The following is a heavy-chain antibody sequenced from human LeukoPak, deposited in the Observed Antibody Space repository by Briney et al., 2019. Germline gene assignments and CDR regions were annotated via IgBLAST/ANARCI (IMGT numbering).Heavy chain of an antibody. D-gene: IGHD3-22*01. Sequence: GGSLRLSCAGAGFSFSTYWMNWVRQAPGKGLEWVANIQQDGSAKYYVDSVKGRFTISKDNAKNSLYLQMNSLRAEDTAVYYCARFSLYDNSGYYSWLFDFWGQGTLVTVSS. V-gene: IGHV3-7*01. CDR1: GFSFSTYW. J-gene: IGHJ4*02. CDR2: IQQDGSAK. CDR3: ARFSLYDNSGYYSWLFDF.